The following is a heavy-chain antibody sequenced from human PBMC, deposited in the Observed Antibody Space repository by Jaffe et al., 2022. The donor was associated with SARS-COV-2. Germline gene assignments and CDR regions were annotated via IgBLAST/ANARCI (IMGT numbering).Heavy chain of an antibody. CDR2: IYSGGST. D-gene: IGHD6-19*01. J-gene: IGHJ3*02. CDR3: AREGGARPYSSGWAFFDI. Sequence: EVQLVESGGGLVQPGGSLRLSCAASGFTVSSNYMSWVRQAPGKGLEWVSVIYSGGSTYYADSVKGRFTISRDNSKNTLYLQMNSLRAEDTAVYYCAREGGARPYSSGWAFFDIWGQGTMVTVSS. CDR1: GFTVSSNY. V-gene: IGHV3-66*02.